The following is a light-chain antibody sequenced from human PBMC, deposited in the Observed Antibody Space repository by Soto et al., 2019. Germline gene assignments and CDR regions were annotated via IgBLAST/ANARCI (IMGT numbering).Light chain of an antibody. CDR2: TAS. V-gene: IGKV1-5*03. CDR3: QHYNSYSEA. Sequence: DIQMTQSPSTLSGSVGDRVTITCRASQTISSWLSWYQQTTGKAPKLLIYTASTLKSGVQSRFRGSGSGTEFTLPISSLQPDDFATYYCQHYNSYSEAFGQGTKVDIK. J-gene: IGKJ1*01. CDR1: QTISSW.